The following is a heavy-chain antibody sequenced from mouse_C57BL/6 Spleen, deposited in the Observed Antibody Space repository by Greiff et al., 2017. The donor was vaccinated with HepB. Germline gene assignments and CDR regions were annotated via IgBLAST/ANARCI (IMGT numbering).Heavy chain of an antibody. CDR3: ARRRITTRYFDY. V-gene: IGHV1-61*01. CDR2: IYPSDSET. D-gene: IGHD2-4*01. CDR1: GYTFTSYW. Sequence: QVQLQQPGAELVRPGSSVKLSCKASGYTFTSYWMDWVKQRPGQGLEWIGNIYPSDSETHYNQKFKDKATLTVDKSSSTAYMQLSSLTSEDSAVDYCARRRITTRYFDYWGQGTTLTVSS. J-gene: IGHJ2*01.